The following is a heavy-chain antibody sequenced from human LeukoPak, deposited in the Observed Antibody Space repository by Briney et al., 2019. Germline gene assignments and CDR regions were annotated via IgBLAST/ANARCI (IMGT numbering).Heavy chain of an antibody. J-gene: IGHJ4*02. D-gene: IGHD2-15*01. CDR1: GFTFSSYA. V-gene: IGHV3-23*01. Sequence: GGSLRLSCAASGFTFSSYAMSWVRQAPGKGLEWVSAISGSGGSTYYADSVKGRFTISRDNSKNTLYLQMNSLRAEDTAVYYCAKGRPSVVVVAATLVDYWGQGTLVTVPS. CDR3: AKGRPSVVVVAATLVDY. CDR2: ISGSGGST.